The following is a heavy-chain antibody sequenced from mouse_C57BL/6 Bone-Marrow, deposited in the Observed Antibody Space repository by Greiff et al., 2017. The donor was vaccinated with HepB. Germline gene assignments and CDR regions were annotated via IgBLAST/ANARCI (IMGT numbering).Heavy chain of an antibody. Sequence: VQLQQPGAELVKPGASVKMSCKASGYTFTSYWITWVKQRPGQGLEWIGDIYPGSGSTNYNEKFKSKATLTVDTSSSTAYMQLSSLTSEDSAVYYCASPDSSGAWFAYWGQGTLVTVSA. CDR2: IYPGSGST. CDR1: GYTFTSYW. V-gene: IGHV1-55*01. D-gene: IGHD3-2*02. J-gene: IGHJ3*01. CDR3: ASPDSSGAWFAY.